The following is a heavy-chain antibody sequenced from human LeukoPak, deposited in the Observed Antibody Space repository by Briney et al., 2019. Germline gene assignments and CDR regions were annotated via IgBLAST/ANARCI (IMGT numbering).Heavy chain of an antibody. J-gene: IGHJ4*02. CDR3: ARGETSWTLPNDY. CDR1: GFTFIGYS. CDR2: ITSSSSYI. Sequence: GGSLRLSCAASGFTFIGYSMNWVRQAPGKGLEWVSSITSSSSYIYYADSVKGRFTISRDNAKNSLYLQMNSLRAEDTAVYYCARGETSWTLPNDYWGQGTLVTVS. V-gene: IGHV3-21*01. D-gene: IGHD2-2*01.